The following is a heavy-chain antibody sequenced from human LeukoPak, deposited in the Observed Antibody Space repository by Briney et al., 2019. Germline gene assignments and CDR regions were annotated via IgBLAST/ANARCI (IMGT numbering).Heavy chain of an antibody. D-gene: IGHD2-8*01. CDR3: AKGDCASGSCYFDD. J-gene: IGHJ4*02. CDR1: GFTLSKHP. Sequence: GGSLRRSCAASGFTLSKHPMYWVRQAPGKGLEWVSSLSDTGDSRHYADSVKGRFTISRDSARSALYLQMNSLRAEDTAVYYCAKGDCASGSCYFDDWGQGSQVTVSS. CDR2: LSDTGDSR. V-gene: IGHV3-23*01.